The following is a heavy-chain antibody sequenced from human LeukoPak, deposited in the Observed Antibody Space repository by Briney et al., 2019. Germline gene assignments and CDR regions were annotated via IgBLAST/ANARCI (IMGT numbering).Heavy chain of an antibody. V-gene: IGHV1-8*01. CDR2: MNPNSGNT. CDR1: GYTFTSYD. D-gene: IGHD3-10*01. Sequence: ASVKVSCKASGYTFTSYDINWVRQATGQGLEWMGWMNPNSGNTGYAQKFQGRVTMTRNTSISTAYMELSSLRSEDTAVYYCARAPMVRGYWFDPWGQGTLVTVSS. J-gene: IGHJ5*02. CDR3: ARAPMVRGYWFDP.